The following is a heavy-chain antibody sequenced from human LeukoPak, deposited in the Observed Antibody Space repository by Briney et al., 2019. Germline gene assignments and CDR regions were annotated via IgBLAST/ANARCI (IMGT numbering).Heavy chain of an antibody. CDR2: IYYSGST. J-gene: IGHJ4*02. CDR3: ARNRQWLRAVDY. D-gene: IGHD6-19*01. Sequence: SETLSLTCTVSGGSISSYYWSWIRQPPGKGLEWIGYIYYSGSTNYNPSLKSRVTISVDTSKNQFSLKLSSVTAADTAVYYCARNRQWLRAVDYWGQGTLVTVSS. CDR1: GGSISSYY. V-gene: IGHV4-59*12.